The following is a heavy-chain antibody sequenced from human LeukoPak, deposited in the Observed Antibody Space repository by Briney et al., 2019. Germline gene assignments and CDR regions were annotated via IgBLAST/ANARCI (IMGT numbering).Heavy chain of an antibody. CDR1: GYSISSGYY. V-gene: IGHV4-38-2*01. Sequence: SETLSLTCAVSGYSISSGYYWGWIRQPPGKGLEWIGSIYHSGSTYYNPSLKSRVTISVDTSKNQFSLKLSSVTAADTAVYYCARANTAMVTGYWGQGNLVTVSS. J-gene: IGHJ4*02. D-gene: IGHD5-18*01. CDR3: ARANTAMVTGY. CDR2: IYHSGST.